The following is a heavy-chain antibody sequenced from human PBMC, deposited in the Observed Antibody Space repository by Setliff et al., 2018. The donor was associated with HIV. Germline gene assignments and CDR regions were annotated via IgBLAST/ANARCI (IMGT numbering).Heavy chain of an antibody. CDR3: ASRVYYYDSNNFLREEGFDP. CDR1: GGSISPYY. Sequence: SETLSLTCTVSGGSISPYYWSWIRQPPGKGLEWIAWISDRGTTNYNPSLKSRVTLSVDTSKNQFSLNLTSVTAADTAVYYCASRVYYYDSNNFLREEGFDPWGQETLVTVSS. V-gene: IGHV4-59*08. CDR2: ISDRGTT. J-gene: IGHJ5*02. D-gene: IGHD3-22*01.